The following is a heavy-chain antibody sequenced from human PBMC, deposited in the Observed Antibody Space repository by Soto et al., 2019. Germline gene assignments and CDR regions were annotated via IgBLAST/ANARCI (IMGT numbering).Heavy chain of an antibody. J-gene: IGHJ4*02. CDR1: GFTFGAHP. CDR3: ATQRTTVTTSFEY. V-gene: IGHV3-23*01. D-gene: IGHD4-17*01. CDR2: ISGYGGST. Sequence: EVQLLESGGGLVQPGGSLTVSCAASGFTFGAHPMSWVRLAPGKGLEWVSTISGYGGSTYYPDSLKGRFIISRANSKNTLYLQINTLRDDDTAIYFCATQRTTVTTSFEYWGQGTLVTVSS.